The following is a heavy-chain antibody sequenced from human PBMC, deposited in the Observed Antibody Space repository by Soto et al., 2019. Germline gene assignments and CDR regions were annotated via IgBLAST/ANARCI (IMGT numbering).Heavy chain of an antibody. D-gene: IGHD6-6*01. J-gene: IGHJ4*02. CDR3: AKDSVSSGLFDY. Sequence: EVQLLESGGGLVQPGGSLRLSCAVSGFTFSNYAMSWVRQAPGKGLEWVSVISGSGGSTFYADSVKGRFTISRDNSKKTPHLQINSLRAEDTAVYYCAKDSVSSGLFDYWGQGTLVGVSS. V-gene: IGHV3-23*01. CDR1: GFTFSNYA. CDR2: ISGSGGST.